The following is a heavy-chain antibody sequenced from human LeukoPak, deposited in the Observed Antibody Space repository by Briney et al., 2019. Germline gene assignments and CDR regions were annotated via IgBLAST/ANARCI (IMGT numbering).Heavy chain of an antibody. Sequence: SVKVSCKASAGTFSSYAISRVRHAPRQGLEWMGRINPIFGTANYAQKFQGRVTITTDESTSTAYMELSSLRSEDTAVYYCARDTNVEGDYWGQGTLVTVSS. J-gene: IGHJ4*02. CDR1: AGTFSSYA. D-gene: IGHD2-8*01. CDR2: INPIFGTA. V-gene: IGHV1-69*05. CDR3: ARDTNVEGDY.